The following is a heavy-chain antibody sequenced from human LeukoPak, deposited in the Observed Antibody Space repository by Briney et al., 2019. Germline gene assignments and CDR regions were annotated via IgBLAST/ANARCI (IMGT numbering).Heavy chain of an antibody. V-gene: IGHV1-58*01. D-gene: IGHD1-1*01. CDR3: AADSRQLQPHDAFDI. CDR1: GFSFTNSA. J-gene: IGHJ3*02. CDR2: IVVGSGNT. Sequence: GTSVKVSCKASGFSFTNSAVQWVRQARGQRLEWIGWIVVGSGNTNYAQKFQKRVTITRDRSTSTAYLELSSLRSEDTAVYYCAADSRQLQPHDAFDIWGQGTMVTVSS.